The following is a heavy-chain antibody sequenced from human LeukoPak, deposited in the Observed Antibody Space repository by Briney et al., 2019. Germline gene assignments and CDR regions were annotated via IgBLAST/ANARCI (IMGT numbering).Heavy chain of an antibody. Sequence: PGGSLRLSCAASGFTFSSYGMHWVRQAPGKGLEWVAFIRYDGSNKYYADSVKGRFTISRDNSKNTLYLRMNRLRAEDTAVYYCAKDGLYYYDSSGSGDLDYWGQGTLVTVSS. CDR1: GFTFSSYG. CDR2: IRYDGSNK. CDR3: AKDGLYYYDSSGSGDLDY. J-gene: IGHJ4*02. D-gene: IGHD3-22*01. V-gene: IGHV3-30*02.